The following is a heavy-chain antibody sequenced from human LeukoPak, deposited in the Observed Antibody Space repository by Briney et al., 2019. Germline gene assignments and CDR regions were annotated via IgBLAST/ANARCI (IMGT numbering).Heavy chain of an antibody. D-gene: IGHD2-21*02. J-gene: IGHJ4*02. Sequence: GASVKVSCKASGYTFTTYAMHWVRQAPGQRLEWMGWINAGNGNTKYSQEFQGRVTITRDTSASTVYVELSSLRSEDMAVYYCARSAGDSFDYWGQGTLVTVSS. V-gene: IGHV1-3*03. CDR3: ARSAGDSFDY. CDR1: GYTFTTYA. CDR2: INAGNGNT.